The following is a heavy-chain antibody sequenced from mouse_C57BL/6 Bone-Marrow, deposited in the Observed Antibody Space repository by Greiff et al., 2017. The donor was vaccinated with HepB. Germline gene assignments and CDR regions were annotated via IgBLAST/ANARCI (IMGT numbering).Heavy chain of an antibody. CDR1: GYTFTDHT. Sequence: VQLVESDAELVKPGASVKISCKVSGYTFTDHTIHWMKQRPEQGLEWIGYIYPRDGSTKYNEKFKGKATLTADKSSSTAYMQLNSLTSEDSAVYFCARGEAYYSNPYAMDYWGQGTSVTVSS. J-gene: IGHJ4*01. CDR3: ARGEAYYSNPYAMDY. CDR2: IYPRDGST. D-gene: IGHD2-5*01. V-gene: IGHV1-78*01.